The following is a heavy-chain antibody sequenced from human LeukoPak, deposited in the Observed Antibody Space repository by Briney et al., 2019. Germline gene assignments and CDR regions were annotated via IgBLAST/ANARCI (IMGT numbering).Heavy chain of an antibody. CDR2: ISGSGRTI. Sequence: HPGGSLRLSCAASGFTFSSYSLNWVRQAPGKGLEWISYISGSGRTIDYADSVKGRFTISRDNAKKSLYLQMNSLRDEDTAVYYCASAPYYVMDVWGQGTTVTVSS. J-gene: IGHJ6*02. CDR3: ASAPYYVMDV. CDR1: GFTFSSYS. V-gene: IGHV3-48*02.